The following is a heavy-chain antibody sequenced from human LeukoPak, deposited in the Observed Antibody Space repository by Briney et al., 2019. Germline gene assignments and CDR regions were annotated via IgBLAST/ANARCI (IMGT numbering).Heavy chain of an antibody. J-gene: IGHJ4*02. Sequence: GGSLRLSCAVSGFTFSSSSMNWVRQSPGEGLEWISYIDSTSSIMYYADSVKGRFTISRDNAKNSLFLQMNSLRAEDTAVYYCARDPYYDSSGYSPPGYWGQGTLVTVSS. CDR3: ARDPYYDSSGYSPPGY. CDR1: GFTFSSSS. V-gene: IGHV3-48*01. CDR2: IDSTSSIM. D-gene: IGHD3-22*01.